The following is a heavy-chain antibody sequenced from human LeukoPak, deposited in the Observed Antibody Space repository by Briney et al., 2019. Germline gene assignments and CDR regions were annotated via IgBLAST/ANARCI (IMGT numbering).Heavy chain of an antibody. CDR1: GFTFDNYA. CDR2: ITGSGDRT. V-gene: IGHV3-23*01. CDR3: AKRVSYSSGSHFDY. D-gene: IGHD3-10*01. Sequence: GGSLRLSCAASGFTFDNYAMSWVRQAPRKGLEWVSVITGSGDRTYCADSVKGRFTISRDNSKNTLFLQMNSLRAEDTAIYYCAKRVSYSSGSHFDYWGQGTLVTVSS. J-gene: IGHJ4*02.